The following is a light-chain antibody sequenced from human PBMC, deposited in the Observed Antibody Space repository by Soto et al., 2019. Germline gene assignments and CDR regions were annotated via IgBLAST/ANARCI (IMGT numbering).Light chain of an antibody. CDR3: HQSYTSPFN. CDR2: AAS. V-gene: IGKV1-39*01. CDR1: QSIVSS. J-gene: IGKJ3*01. Sequence: DIQMTQSPSSLSASVGDRVTIICRASQSIVSSLNWYQQKPGKAPKLLVYAASSPRTGVPSRFSGSGSGTNFTLTIGSLQPEDFATYYCHQSYTSPFNFGPGTQVDVK.